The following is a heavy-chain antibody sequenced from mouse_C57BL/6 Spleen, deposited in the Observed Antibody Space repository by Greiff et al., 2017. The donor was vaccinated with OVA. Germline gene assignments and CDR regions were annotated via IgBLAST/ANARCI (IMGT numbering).Heavy chain of an antibody. CDR2: INPSTGGT. CDR1: GYSFTGYY. J-gene: IGHJ2*01. CDR3: ARSGGYDENYFDY. V-gene: IGHV1-42*01. D-gene: IGHD2-2*01. Sequence: VQLKESGPELVKPGASVKISCKASGYSFTGYYMNWVKQSPEKSLEWIGEINPSTGGTTYNQKFKAKATLTVDKSSSTAYMQLKSLTSEDSAVYYCARSGGYDENYFDYWGQGTTLTVSS.